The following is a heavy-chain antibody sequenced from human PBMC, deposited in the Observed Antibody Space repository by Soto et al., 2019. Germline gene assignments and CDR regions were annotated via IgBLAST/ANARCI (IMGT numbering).Heavy chain of an antibody. CDR2: IGPESGAT. V-gene: IGHV1-2*02. CDR3: GRGRSGQIVVFY. J-gene: IGHJ4*02. D-gene: IGHD1-26*01. Sequence: ASVKVSCKASGYTFTGHYIHWVRQAPEQGPEWMGEIGPESGATRYAQKFQGRVTMTRDMSTTTVYMELNNLSPDDTAVYYCGRGRSGQIVVFYWGQGTPVTVSS. CDR1: GYTFTGHY.